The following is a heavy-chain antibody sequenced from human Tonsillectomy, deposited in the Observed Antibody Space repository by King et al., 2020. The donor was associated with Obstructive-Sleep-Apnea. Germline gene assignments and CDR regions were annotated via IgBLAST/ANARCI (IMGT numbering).Heavy chain of an antibody. CDR3: ARGTYYYDSSEDY. CDR2: IKEDVSEK. D-gene: IGHD3-22*01. V-gene: IGHV3-7*03. Sequence: VQLVESGGGLVQPGGSLRLSCAASGFTFSSYWMSWVRQAPGKGLEWVANIKEDVSEKYYVDSVKGRFTISRDNAKNSRYLQMNSLRAEDTAVYYCARGTYYYDSSEDYWGQGTLVTVSS. CDR1: GFTFSSYW. J-gene: IGHJ4*02.